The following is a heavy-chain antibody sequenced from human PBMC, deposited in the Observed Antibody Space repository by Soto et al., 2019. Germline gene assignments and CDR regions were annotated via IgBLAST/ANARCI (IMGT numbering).Heavy chain of an antibody. D-gene: IGHD3-3*01. Sequence: ASVKVSCKVSGYTLTELSMHWVRQAPGKGLEWMGGFDPEDGETIYAQKFQGRVTMTEDTSTDTAYMGLSSLRSEDTAVYYCATVPRYYDFWSGYSRNYYYGMDVWGQGTTVTVSS. CDR3: ATVPRYYDFWSGYSRNYYYGMDV. CDR2: FDPEDGET. CDR1: GYTLTELS. V-gene: IGHV1-24*01. J-gene: IGHJ6*02.